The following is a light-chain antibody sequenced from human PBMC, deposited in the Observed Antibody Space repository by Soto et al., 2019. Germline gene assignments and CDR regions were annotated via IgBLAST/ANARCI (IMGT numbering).Light chain of an antibody. CDR2: DAS. Sequence: DIPMTQSPSSLSASVGDRVTITCQASQDISNYLNWYQQKPGKAPKLLIYDASNLETGVPSRFSGSGSGTDFTFTISSLQPEDIATYYCQQYDNLSSSMYTFGQGTKLEIK. CDR3: QQYDNLSSSMYT. J-gene: IGKJ2*01. CDR1: QDISNY. V-gene: IGKV1-33*01.